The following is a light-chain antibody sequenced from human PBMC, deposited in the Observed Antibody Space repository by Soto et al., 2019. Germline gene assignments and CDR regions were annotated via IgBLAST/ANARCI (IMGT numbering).Light chain of an antibody. CDR3: AAADDSRRGSYV. CDR1: SSNIGNNY. V-gene: IGLV1-47*01. Sequence: QSVLTQPPSASGTPGQRVSVSCSGSSSNIGNNYVFWYQHLPGTAPQLLIYRNNQRPSWVSARFSGSKSGTSASLAISGRRSADEADYYCAAADDSRRGSYVFGPGTKVTVL. J-gene: IGLJ1*01. CDR2: RNN.